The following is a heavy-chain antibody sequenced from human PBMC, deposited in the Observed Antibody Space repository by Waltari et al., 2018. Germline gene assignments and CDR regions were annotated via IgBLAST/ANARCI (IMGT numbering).Heavy chain of an antibody. D-gene: IGHD3-16*02. CDR3: ARRDYDYVLVSYRPFDY. CDR1: GGSFSGYY. J-gene: IGHJ4*02. CDR2: INHSGST. Sequence: QGQLQQWGAGLLRPSSNLSLTCAVYGGSFSGYYWSWLRHPHRKGLEWSGEINHSGSTNYNPSLKSRVTISVDTSKNQFSLKLSSATAADTAVYYCARRDYDYVLVSYRPFDYWGQGTLVTVSS. V-gene: IGHV4-34*01.